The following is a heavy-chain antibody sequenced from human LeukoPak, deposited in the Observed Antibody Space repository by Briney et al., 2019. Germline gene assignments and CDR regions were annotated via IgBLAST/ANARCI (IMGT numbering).Heavy chain of an antibody. CDR3: AKGYYDSSGYYYVTFDY. D-gene: IGHD3-22*01. Sequence: GGSLRLSCAASGFTFSTYEINWVRQAPGKGLEWLSHISTSGSSTHYADSVKGRFTISRDNAKNSLYLQMNSLRAEDTAVYYCAKGYYDSSGYYYVTFDYWGQGTLVTVSS. CDR1: GFTFSTYE. V-gene: IGHV3-48*03. J-gene: IGHJ4*02. CDR2: ISTSGSST.